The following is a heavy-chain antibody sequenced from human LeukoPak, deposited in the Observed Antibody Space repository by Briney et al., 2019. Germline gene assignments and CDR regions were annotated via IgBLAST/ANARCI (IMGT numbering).Heavy chain of an antibody. CDR1: GFTFSSYA. D-gene: IGHD6-13*01. V-gene: IGHV3-23*01. CDR3: ARDNIRSSSWYGDV. J-gene: IGHJ6*02. CDR2: ISGSGGST. Sequence: GGSLRLSCAASGFTFSSYAMSWVRQAPGKGLEWVSAISGSGGSTYYADSVKGRFTISRDNAKNSLYLQMNSLRAEDTAVYYCARDNIRSSSWYGDVWGQGTTVTVSS.